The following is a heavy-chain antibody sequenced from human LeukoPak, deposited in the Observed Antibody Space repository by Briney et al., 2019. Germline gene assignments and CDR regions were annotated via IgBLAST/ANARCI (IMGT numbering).Heavy chain of an antibody. CDR2: IYSAGST. V-gene: IGHV3-66*02. CDR1: GFTFSGYW. CDR3: AREGGSGSYGYVY. J-gene: IGHJ4*02. Sequence: GGSLRLSCAASGFTFSGYWMSWVRQAPGKGLEWVSVIYSAGSTYYADSVKGRFTISRDNSKNTVYLQMNSLRPDDTAVYYCAREGGSGSYGYVYWGQGTLVTVSS. D-gene: IGHD3-10*01.